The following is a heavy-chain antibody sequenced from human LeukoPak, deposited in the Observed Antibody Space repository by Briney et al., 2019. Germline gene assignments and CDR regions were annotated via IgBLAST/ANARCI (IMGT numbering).Heavy chain of an antibody. D-gene: IGHD5-18*01. Sequence: SETLSLTCTVSGGSISSYYWSWIRQPPGKGLEWIGYIYYSGSTNYNPSLKSRVTISVDTSKNQFSLKLSSVTAADTAVYYCARQRGSYGYPDRAFDIWGQGTMVTVSS. CDR2: IYYSGST. CDR1: GGSISSYY. J-gene: IGHJ3*02. V-gene: IGHV4-59*08. CDR3: ARQRGSYGYPDRAFDI.